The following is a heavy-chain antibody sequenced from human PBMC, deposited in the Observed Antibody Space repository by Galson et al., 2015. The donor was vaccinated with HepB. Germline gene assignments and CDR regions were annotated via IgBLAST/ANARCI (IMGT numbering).Heavy chain of an antibody. J-gene: IGHJ6*02. V-gene: IGHV6-1*01. CDR2: TYYRSKWYN. Sequence: CAISGDSVPSHSAAWNWIRQSPSRGLEWLGRTYYRSKWYNDYAVSVKSRITINPDTSKNQFSLQLNSVTPEDTAVYYCARVLRGYCSSTSCYAEYYYYGRDVWGQGTTVTVSS. CDR1: GDSVPSHSAA. CDR3: ARVLRGYCSSTSCYAEYYYYGRDV. D-gene: IGHD2-2*01.